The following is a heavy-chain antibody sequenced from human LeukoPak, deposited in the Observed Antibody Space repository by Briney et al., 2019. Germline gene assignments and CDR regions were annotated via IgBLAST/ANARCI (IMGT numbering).Heavy chain of an antibody. CDR2: IYYSGST. CDR3: ARSYSSSSYFDY. Sequence: PSETLSLTCTVAGGSISSYYWSWLRQPPGKGLEWLGYIYYSGSTNYNPSLKSRVTISVDTSKNQFSLKLSSVTAADTAVYYSARSYSSSSYFDYWGQGTLVTVSS. D-gene: IGHD6-13*01. V-gene: IGHV4-59*01. CDR1: GGSISSYY. J-gene: IGHJ4*02.